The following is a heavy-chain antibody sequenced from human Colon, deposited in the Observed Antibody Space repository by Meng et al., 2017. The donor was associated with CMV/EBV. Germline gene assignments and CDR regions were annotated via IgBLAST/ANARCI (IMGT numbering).Heavy chain of an antibody. Sequence: ASVKVSCKASEYTFTNYYMHWVRQAPGQGLEWMGIINPSTGSTSYAQKFQGRVTMTRDTSTSTVYMELSSLRSEDTAVYYCARDSLTGRYCSSTSCYQAYYYYYGMDVWGQGTT. V-gene: IGHV1-46*01. CDR1: EYTFTNYY. D-gene: IGHD2-2*01. CDR3: ARDSLTGRYCSSTSCYQAYYYYYGMDV. J-gene: IGHJ6*02. CDR2: INPSTGST.